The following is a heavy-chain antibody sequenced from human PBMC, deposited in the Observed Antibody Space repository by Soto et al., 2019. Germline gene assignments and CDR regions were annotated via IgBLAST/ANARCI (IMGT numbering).Heavy chain of an antibody. D-gene: IGHD5-12*01. Sequence: QVQLQESGPGLVKPSETLSLTCTVSGGSINNYYWSWIRQPPGKGLEWIGYIYYSGGTHYNPSLVSRVTPSEDTAHSQFALRLSSVTAADTAVYYCARRYSGYDDAFDIWGQGTMVTVSS. J-gene: IGHJ3*02. CDR3: ARRYSGYDDAFDI. CDR1: GGSINNYY. V-gene: IGHV4-59*01. CDR2: IYYSGGT.